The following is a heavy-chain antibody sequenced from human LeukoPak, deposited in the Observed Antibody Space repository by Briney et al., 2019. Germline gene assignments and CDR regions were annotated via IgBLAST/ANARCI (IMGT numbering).Heavy chain of an antibody. CDR3: ARVREDDSSGAYYYYYGMDV. J-gene: IGHJ6*02. Sequence: SETLSLTGTVSGGSISSYYWSWIRQPPGKGLEWIGYIYYSGSTNYNPSLKSRVTISVDTSKNQFSLKLSSVTAADTAVYYCARVREDDSSGAYYYYYGMDVWGQGTTVTVSS. V-gene: IGHV4-59*01. CDR1: GGSISSYY. D-gene: IGHD3-22*01. CDR2: IYYSGST.